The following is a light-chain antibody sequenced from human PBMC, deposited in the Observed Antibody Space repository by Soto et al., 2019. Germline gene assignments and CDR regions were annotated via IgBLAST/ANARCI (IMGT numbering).Light chain of an antibody. Sequence: QSVLTQPASVSGSPGQSITISCTGTSNDVGGYNYVSWYQQDPGKAPKLMIYDVSTRPSGVSNRFSGSKSGNTASLTISGLQAEDEADYYCSSYTSISTGVVFGGGTQLTVL. CDR3: SSYTSISTGVV. CDR1: SNDVGGYNY. CDR2: DVS. V-gene: IGLV2-14*01. J-gene: IGLJ3*02.